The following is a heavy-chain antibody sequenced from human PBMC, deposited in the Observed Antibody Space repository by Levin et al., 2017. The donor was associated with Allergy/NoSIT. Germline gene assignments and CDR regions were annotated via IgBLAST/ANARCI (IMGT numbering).Heavy chain of an antibody. CDR3: ATTPDSSGYYFFEY. V-gene: IGHV3-7*01. Sequence: PGGSLRLSCAASGFTFSRYWMSWVRQVPGKGLEWVANIKQDGSEKYYMDSVRGRFTISRDNTRNSLYLQMNSLRAEDTAVYYCATTPDSSGYYFFEYWGQGTLVTVSS. J-gene: IGHJ4*02. CDR1: GFTFSRYW. CDR2: IKQDGSEK. D-gene: IGHD3-22*01.